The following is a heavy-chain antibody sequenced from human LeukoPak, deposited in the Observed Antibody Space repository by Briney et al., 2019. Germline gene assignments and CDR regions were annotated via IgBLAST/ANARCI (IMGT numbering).Heavy chain of an antibody. D-gene: IGHD3-3*01. CDR2: ISWNSGLI. CDR3: AKDRTDTSGSESGFDS. V-gene: IGHV3-9*03. J-gene: IGHJ4*02. Sequence: SLTLSCAASGFTFNDYAMHWVRQAPGKGLEWVSWISWNSGLIGYADSVKGRFTISRDNAKNSLYLQMHSLRSEDMALYYCAKDRTDTSGSESGFDSWGQGTLVTVSS. CDR1: GFTFNDYA.